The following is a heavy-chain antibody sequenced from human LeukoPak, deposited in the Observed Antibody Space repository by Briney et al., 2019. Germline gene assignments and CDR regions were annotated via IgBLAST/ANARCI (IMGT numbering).Heavy chain of an antibody. CDR1: GGTFSIYA. D-gene: IGHD3-22*01. CDR2: IIPIFGTA. Sequence: GSSVKVSCKASGGTFSIYAISWVRQAPGQGLEWMGGIIPIFGTANYAQKFQGRVTITTDESTSTAYMELSSLRSEDTAVYYCARGDYYDSSGYSPDYWGQGTLVTVSS. J-gene: IGHJ4*02. V-gene: IGHV1-69*05. CDR3: ARGDYYDSSGYSPDY.